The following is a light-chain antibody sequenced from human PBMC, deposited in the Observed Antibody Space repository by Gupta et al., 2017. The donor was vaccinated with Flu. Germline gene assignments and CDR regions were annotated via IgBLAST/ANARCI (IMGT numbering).Light chain of an antibody. CDR3: RQGTHWPWT. CDR1: QSLLHTDGGTY. Sequence: PVTLGQPASISCRSSQSLLHTDGGTYLNWFQQRPGQAPRRLIHRVANRDSGVPDRLRGSGSGTDFTLKISRGEAEDVGIYYGRQGTHWPWTFGQGTKV. J-gene: IGKJ1*01. V-gene: IGKV2-30*02. CDR2: RVA.